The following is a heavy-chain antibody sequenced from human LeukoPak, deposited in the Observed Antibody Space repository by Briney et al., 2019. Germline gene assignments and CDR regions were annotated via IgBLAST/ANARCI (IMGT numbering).Heavy chain of an antibody. CDR2: IYYSRST. J-gene: IGHJ3*02. Sequence: SETLSLTCTVSGYSLDTLANWGWIRQSPGKGLEWIGYIYYSRSTNYNPSLKSRVTISVDTSKNQFSLKLSSVTAADTAVYYCARDSGSYRSDAFDIWGQGTMVTVSS. CDR3: ARDSGSYRSDAFDI. V-gene: IGHV4-59*11. D-gene: IGHD1-26*01. CDR1: GYSLDTLAN.